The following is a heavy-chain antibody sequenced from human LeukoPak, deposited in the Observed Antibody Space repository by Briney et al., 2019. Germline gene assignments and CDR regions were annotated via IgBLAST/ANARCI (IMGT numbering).Heavy chain of an antibody. Sequence: PGGSLRLSCAASGFTFSSYAMHWVRQAPGKGLEWVAVISYDGSNKYYADSVKGRFTISRDNSKNTLYLQMNSLRAEDTAVYYCAREETVAVGYYFDYWGQGTLVTVSS. V-gene: IGHV3-30-3*01. J-gene: IGHJ4*02. CDR3: AREETVAVGYYFDY. D-gene: IGHD6-19*01. CDR1: GFTFSSYA. CDR2: ISYDGSNK.